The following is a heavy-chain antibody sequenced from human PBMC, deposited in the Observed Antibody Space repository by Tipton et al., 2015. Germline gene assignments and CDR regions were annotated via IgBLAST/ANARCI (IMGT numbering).Heavy chain of an antibody. V-gene: IGHV3-21*01. D-gene: IGHD3-3*01. J-gene: IGHJ3*01. CDR2: ISGSGNFI. Sequence: SLRLSCVTSGFTFTTYNMVWVRQAPGKGLEWVSLISGSGNFIYYADSVKGRFTVSRDNAKNSLFLQMNSLRSEDTAVYFCARVRFLGWFSSGADAFDLWGQGTMVTVSA. CDR3: ARVRFLGWFSSGADAFDL. CDR1: GFTFTTYN.